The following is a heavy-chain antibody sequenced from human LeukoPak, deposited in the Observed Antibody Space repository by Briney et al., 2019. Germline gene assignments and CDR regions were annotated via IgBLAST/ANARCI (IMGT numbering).Heavy chain of an antibody. V-gene: IGHV4-4*07. CDR3: ARLDSGYGKYYFDY. Sequence: SETLSLTCTVSGGSISSYYWSWIRQPAGKGLEWIGRIYTSGSTNYNPSLKSRVTMSVDTSKNQFSLKLSSVTAADTAVYYCARLDSGYGKYYFDYWGQGTLVTVSS. CDR2: IYTSGST. J-gene: IGHJ4*02. CDR1: GGSISSYY. D-gene: IGHD5-12*01.